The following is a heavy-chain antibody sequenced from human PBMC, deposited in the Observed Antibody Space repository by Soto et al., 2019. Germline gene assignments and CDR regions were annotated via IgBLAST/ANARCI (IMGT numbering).Heavy chain of an antibody. CDR3: ARGGYSGYDLGYGMDV. J-gene: IGHJ6*02. CDR1: GFTFSSYG. D-gene: IGHD5-12*01. V-gene: IGHV3-33*01. CDR2: IWYDGSNK. Sequence: QVQLVESGGGVVQPGRSLRLSCAASGFTFSSYGRHWVRQAPGKGLEWVAVIWYDGSNKYYADSVKGRFTISRDNSKNTLYLQMNSLRAEDTAVYYCARGGYSGYDLGYGMDVWGQGTTVTVSS.